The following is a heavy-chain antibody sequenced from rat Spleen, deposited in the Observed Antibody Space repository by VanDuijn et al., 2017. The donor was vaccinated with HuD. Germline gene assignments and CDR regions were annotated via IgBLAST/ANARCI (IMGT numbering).Heavy chain of an antibody. J-gene: IGHJ4*01. V-gene: IGHV5-7*01. CDR1: GFTFSDYN. D-gene: IGHD4-3*01. Sequence: EVQLVESGGGLVQPGRSLKLSCAASGFTFSDYNMAWVRPAPKKGLEWVATISYDGRSTFYRDSVRARFTISRDNAKSILYLQMDSLQSEDTATYYCARHGRGERTYYYVLDAWGQGASVTVSS. CDR2: ISYDGRST. CDR3: ARHGRGERTYYYVLDA.